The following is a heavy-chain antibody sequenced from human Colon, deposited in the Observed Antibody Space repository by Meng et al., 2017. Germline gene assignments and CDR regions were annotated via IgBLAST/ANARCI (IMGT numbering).Heavy chain of an antibody. J-gene: IGHJ4*02. V-gene: IGHV2-5*02. Sequence: QITLKESDPTLVKPTQTLTLTCSISGFALSGVTVAWIRQPPGKALECLAVIYWDDDKRYRPSLESRLTITKDTSKNQVVLTMTNVDPVDTATYYCARARELWGRPLPSPFDYWGPGTLVTVSS. CDR3: ARARELWGRPLPSPFDY. D-gene: IGHD7-27*01. CDR2: IYWDDDK. CDR1: GFALSGVT.